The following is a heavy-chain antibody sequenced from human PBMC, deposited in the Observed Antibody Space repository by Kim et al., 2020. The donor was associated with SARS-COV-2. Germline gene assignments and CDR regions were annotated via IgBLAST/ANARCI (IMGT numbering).Heavy chain of an antibody. V-gene: IGHV4-34*01. CDR2: INHSGST. CDR1: GGSFSGYY. CDR3: ARGLRGDIVVVPAAGGIDV. Sequence: SETLSLTCAVYGGSFSGYYWSWIRQPPGKGLEWIGEINHSGSTNYNPSLKSRVTISVDTSKNQFSLKLSSVTAADTAVYYCARGLRGDIVVVPAAGGIDVWGQGTTVTVSS. D-gene: IGHD2-2*01. J-gene: IGHJ6*02.